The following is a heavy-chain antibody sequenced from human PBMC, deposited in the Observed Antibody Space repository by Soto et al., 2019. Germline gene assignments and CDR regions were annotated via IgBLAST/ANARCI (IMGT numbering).Heavy chain of an antibody. Sequence: QVQLVQSGAEVKKPGSSVKVSCKASGGTFSSYAISWVRQAPGQGLEWMGGLIPIFGTANYAQKFQGRVTITADESTSTAYMELSSLRSEDTAVYYCARDRPTYYYGSGASHNWFDPWGQGTLVTVSS. D-gene: IGHD3-10*01. CDR2: LIPIFGTA. J-gene: IGHJ5*02. V-gene: IGHV1-69*01. CDR3: ARDRPTYYYGSGASHNWFDP. CDR1: GGTFSSYA.